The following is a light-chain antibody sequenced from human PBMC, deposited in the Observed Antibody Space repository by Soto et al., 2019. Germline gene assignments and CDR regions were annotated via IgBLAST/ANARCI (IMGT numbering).Light chain of an antibody. J-gene: IGKJ5*01. CDR1: QSVSST. V-gene: IGKV3D-15*01. Sequence: ILFTQSSGPLAFSPGERATPFCRASQSVSSTKLAWYQQRPGQAPRLLIYGASTRATGVPARFSGGGSGTEFTLTITSLQSEDFAVYWCHQYNNWPLTFGPGTRLEIK. CDR3: HQYNNWPLT. CDR2: GAS.